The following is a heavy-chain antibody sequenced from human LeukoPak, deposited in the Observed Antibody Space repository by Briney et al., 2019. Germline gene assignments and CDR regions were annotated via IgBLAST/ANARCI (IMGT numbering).Heavy chain of an antibody. CDR1: GGSISSYY. V-gene: IGHV4-59*08. CDR2: IYYSGST. D-gene: IGHD3-10*01. CDR3: AKHGDSRGTVDY. J-gene: IGHJ4*02. Sequence: KASETLSLTCTVSGGSISSYYWSWIRQPPGKGLEWIGYIYYSGSTNYNPSLKSRVTISVDTSKNQFSLKLSSVTAADTAVYYCAKHGDSRGTVDYWGQGSLVTVSS.